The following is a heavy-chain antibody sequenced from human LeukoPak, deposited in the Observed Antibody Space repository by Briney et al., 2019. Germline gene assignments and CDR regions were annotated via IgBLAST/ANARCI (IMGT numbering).Heavy chain of an antibody. CDR1: GGSISSSYKY. J-gene: IGHJ5*02. CDR2: IYYSGTT. CDR3: ARSTAAEGPTHNWFDP. V-gene: IGHV4-39*01. Sequence: PSETLSLTCTVSGGSISSSYKYWGWVRQPPGRGLEWIGSIYYSGTTYYNPSRKSRVTISVDTSKNQFSLKLTSVTAADTAVYYCARSTAAEGPTHNWFDPWGQGTLVTVSS. D-gene: IGHD6-13*01.